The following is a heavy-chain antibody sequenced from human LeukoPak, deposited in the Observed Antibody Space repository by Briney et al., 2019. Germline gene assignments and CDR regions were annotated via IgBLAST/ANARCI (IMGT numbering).Heavy chain of an antibody. CDR1: GGTFSSYA. V-gene: IGHV1-69*04. D-gene: IGHD2-2*01. CDR3: ARSKVVPAAQRWNWFDP. Sequence: RASVKVSCKASGGTFSSYAISWVRQAPGQRLEWMGRIIPIFGIANYAQKFQGRVTITADKSTSTAYMELSSLRSEDTAVYYCARSKVVPAAQRWNWFDPWGQGTLVTVSS. CDR2: IIPIFGIA. J-gene: IGHJ5*02.